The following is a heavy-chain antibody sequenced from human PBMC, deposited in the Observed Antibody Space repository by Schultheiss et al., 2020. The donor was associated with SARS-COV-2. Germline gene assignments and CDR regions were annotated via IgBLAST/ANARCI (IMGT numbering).Heavy chain of an antibody. CDR3: ARGKYSSSH. D-gene: IGHD6-19*01. Sequence: GGSLRLSCVTSGFTFSDYYMSWIRQAPGKGLEWVSYISSSSSDTKYADSVKGRFTISRDNAKNSLYLQMNSLRAEDTAVYYCARGKYSSSHWGQGILVTVSS. CDR1: GFTFSDYY. V-gene: IGHV3-11*06. J-gene: IGHJ4*02. CDR2: ISSSSSDT.